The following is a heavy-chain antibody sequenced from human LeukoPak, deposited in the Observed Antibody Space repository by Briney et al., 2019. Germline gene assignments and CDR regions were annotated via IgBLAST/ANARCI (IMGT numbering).Heavy chain of an antibody. V-gene: IGHV3-23*01. D-gene: IGHD4-17*01. Sequence: GGSLRLSCAASGFTFSRYDMSWVRQAPGKGLEWVSAISTNGGSTHYADSVKGRFTISRDNSKNTLYLQMNSLRAEDTATYYCARDPNGDYIGAFDMWGQGTMVTVS. CDR1: GFTFSRYD. J-gene: IGHJ3*02. CDR2: ISTNGGST. CDR3: ARDPNGDYIGAFDM.